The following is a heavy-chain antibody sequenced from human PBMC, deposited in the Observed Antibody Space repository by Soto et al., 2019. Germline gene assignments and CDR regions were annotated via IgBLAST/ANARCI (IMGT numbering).Heavy chain of an antibody. CDR1: GYTFTTYA. Sequence: QVQLVQSGAEVKRPGASVKVSCKASGYTFTTYAMQWVRQAPGQRLEWMGWIHPGNGKTKYSHTFQGRVTLTRDTIASTVYMELRSVRSEETAVYYCARVGGPSTMVVRPVTYYYYYGMDVWGQGDRVGVSS. J-gene: IGHJ6*02. CDR3: ARVGGPSTMVVRPVTYYYYYGMDV. V-gene: IGHV1-3*01. D-gene: IGHD3-22*01. CDR2: IHPGNGKT.